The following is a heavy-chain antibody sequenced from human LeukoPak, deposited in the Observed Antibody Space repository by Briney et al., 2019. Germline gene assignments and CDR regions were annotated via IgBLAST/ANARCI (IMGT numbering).Heavy chain of an antibody. CDR3: ARERWYYGSGSYYNSNWFDP. D-gene: IGHD3-10*01. V-gene: IGHV4-4*07. J-gene: IGHJ5*02. CDR1: GGSISSYY. Sequence: SETLSLTCTVSGGSISSYYWSWIRQPAGKGLEWIGRIYTSGSTNYNPSLKSRVTMSVDTSKNQFSLKLSSVTAADTAVYYCARERWYYGSGSYYNSNWFDPWGQGTLVTVSS. CDR2: IYTSGST.